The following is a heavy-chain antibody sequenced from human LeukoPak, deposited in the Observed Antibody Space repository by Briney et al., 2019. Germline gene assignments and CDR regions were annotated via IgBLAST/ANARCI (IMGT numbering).Heavy chain of an antibody. CDR3: ARAAYCSSTSCYFGMDV. D-gene: IGHD2-2*01. J-gene: IGHJ6*02. CDR1: GFTFSSYS. CDR2: ISSSSSYI. V-gene: IGHV3-21*01. Sequence: GGSLRLSCAASGFTFSSYSMNWVRQAPGKGLEWVSSISSSSSYISYADSVKGRFTISRDNAKNSLYLQMNSLRAEDTAVYYCARAAYCSSTSCYFGMDVWGQGTTVTSP.